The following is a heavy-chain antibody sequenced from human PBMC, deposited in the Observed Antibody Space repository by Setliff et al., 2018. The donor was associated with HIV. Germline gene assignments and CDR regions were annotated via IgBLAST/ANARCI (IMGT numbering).Heavy chain of an antibody. D-gene: IGHD2-2*03. V-gene: IGHV1-3*01. J-gene: IGHJ4*02. Sequence: GASVKVSCKASGYSFTKYVMHWVRQAPGQRLEWMGWINAGNDNTNYAQKFQGRVTITADESTSTAYMELSSLRSEDTAIYYCARDPYGYCTTTTCYVPGYWGQGTLVTVSS. CDR2: INAGNDNT. CDR1: GYSFTKYV. CDR3: ARDPYGYCTTTTCYVPGY.